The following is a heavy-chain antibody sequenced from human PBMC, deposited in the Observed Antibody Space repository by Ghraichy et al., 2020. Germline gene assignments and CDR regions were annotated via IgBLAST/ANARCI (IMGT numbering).Heavy chain of an antibody. D-gene: IGHD3-22*01. CDR2: TYSRSKLYN. J-gene: IGHJ6*02. CDR3: AREAYDSSGYYSHYYYYYGMDV. Sequence: SQTLSLTCAISGDSVSSNSAAWNWIRPSPSRGLEWLGRTYSRSKLYNDYAVSVKSRITINPDTSKNQFSLQLNSVTPEDTAVYYCAREAYDSSGYYSHYYYYYGMDVWGQGTTVTVSS. CDR1: GDSVSSNSAA. V-gene: IGHV6-1*01.